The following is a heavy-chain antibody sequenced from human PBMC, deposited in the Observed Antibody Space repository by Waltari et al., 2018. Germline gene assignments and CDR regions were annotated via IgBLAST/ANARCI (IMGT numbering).Heavy chain of an antibody. CDR1: GFTFSGYS. CDR2: IGTSSSTI. Sequence: EVQLVESGGGLVEPGGSLRLSCAASGFTFSGYSMSWVRQAPGKGLEWVSYIGTSSSTILYADSVKGRFTISRDNAKNSLYLQMDSLRVEDTAVYYCARGPLVIPKYYFDFWGQGSLVTVSS. CDR3: ARGPLVIPKYYFDF. D-gene: IGHD1-26*01. J-gene: IGHJ4*02. V-gene: IGHV3-48*04.